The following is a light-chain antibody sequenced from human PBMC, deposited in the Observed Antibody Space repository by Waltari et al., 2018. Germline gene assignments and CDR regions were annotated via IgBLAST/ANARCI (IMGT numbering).Light chain of an antibody. Sequence: QSVLTQPPSVSAAPGQQVTISCSGSSPNIGTNYVSWYQQLPGTAPKPLIYDNNKRPSGIPDRFSGSKSGTSATLGITGLQTGDEADYYCGTWDSSLSAVVFGGGTKLTVL. CDR2: DNN. V-gene: IGLV1-51*01. CDR3: GTWDSSLSAVV. J-gene: IGLJ2*01. CDR1: SPNIGTNY.